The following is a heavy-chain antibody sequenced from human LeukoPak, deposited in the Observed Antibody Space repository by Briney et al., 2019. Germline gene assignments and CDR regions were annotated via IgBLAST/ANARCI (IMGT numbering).Heavy chain of an antibody. D-gene: IGHD3-10*01. CDR3: AREQIYYFSGSYYNVLDY. CDR1: GFIFSTYS. Sequence: PGGSLRLSCAASGFIFSTYSMTWVRQAPGKGLEWVSSISTTSSYIYYADSMKGRFTISRDNVKNSLYLQMNSLRAEDTAVYYCAREQIYYFSGSYYNVLDYWGQGTLVTVSS. V-gene: IGHV3-21*01. CDR2: ISTTSSYI. J-gene: IGHJ4*01.